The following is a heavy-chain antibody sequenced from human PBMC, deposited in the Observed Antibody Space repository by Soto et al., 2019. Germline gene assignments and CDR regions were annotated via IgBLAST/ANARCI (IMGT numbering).Heavy chain of an antibody. CDR3: ARDPARYCSGGSCYFGWLQPFDY. CDR1: GYTFTSYA. J-gene: IGHJ4*02. CDR2: INAGNGNT. D-gene: IGHD2-15*01. V-gene: IGHV1-3*01. Sequence: ASVKVSCKASGYTFTSYAMHWVRQAPGQRLEWMGWINAGNGNTKYSQKFQGRVTITRDTSASTAYMELSSLRSEDTAVYYCARDPARYCSGGSCYFGWLQPFDYWGQGTLVTVSS.